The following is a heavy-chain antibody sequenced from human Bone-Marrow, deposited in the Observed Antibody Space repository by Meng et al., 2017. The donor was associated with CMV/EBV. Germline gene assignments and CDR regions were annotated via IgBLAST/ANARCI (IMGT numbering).Heavy chain of an antibody. CDR3: ARVPTTNYYYYGMDV. CDR2: INPSGGST. Sequence: ASVKVSCKASGYTFTSYYMHWVRQAPGQGLEWMGIINPSGGSTSYAQKFQGRVTMTRDTSTSTVYMELSSLRSEDTAVYYCARVPTTNYYYYGMDVCGQGTTVTVSS. V-gene: IGHV1-46*01. J-gene: IGHJ6*02. D-gene: IGHD4-11*01. CDR1: GYTFTSYY.